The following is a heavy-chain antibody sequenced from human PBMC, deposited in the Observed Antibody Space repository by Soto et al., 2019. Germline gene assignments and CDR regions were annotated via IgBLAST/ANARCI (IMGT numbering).Heavy chain of an antibody. Sequence: SSVKVAFKASGGTFNSYAISSVRQAPGQGLEWMGGIIPIFGTANYAQKFQGRVTITADESTSTAYMELSSLRSEDTAVYYCARDVGYYYDSSGYWLWGQGTLVSVSS. CDR2: IIPIFGTA. D-gene: IGHD3-22*01. CDR3: ARDVGYYYDSSGYWL. J-gene: IGHJ4*02. V-gene: IGHV1-69*13. CDR1: GGTFNSYA.